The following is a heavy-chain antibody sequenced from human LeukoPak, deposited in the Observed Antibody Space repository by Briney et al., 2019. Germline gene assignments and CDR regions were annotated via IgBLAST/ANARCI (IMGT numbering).Heavy chain of an antibody. J-gene: IGHJ4*02. CDR1: GFTFSSYS. CDR2: ISSGSSYI. V-gene: IGHV3-21*01. D-gene: IGHD3-10*01. Sequence: GGSLRLSCAASGFTFSSYSMNWVRQAPGKGLEWVSSISSGSSYIYYADSVKGRFTISRDNAKNSPYLQMNSLRAEDTAVYYCARVRGVRGASPYYFDYWGQGTLVTVSS. CDR3: ARVRGVRGASPYYFDY.